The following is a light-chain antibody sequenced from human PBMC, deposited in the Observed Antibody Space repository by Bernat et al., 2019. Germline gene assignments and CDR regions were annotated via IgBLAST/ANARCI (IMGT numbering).Light chain of an antibody. J-gene: IGKJ3*01. CDR3: YQYYSGYT. CDR1: HSVDSY. Sequence: GERATLSFRASHSVDSYLAWYQQKPGQAPRLLIPIVSSRATGIPDRFSGSGSETEFTLTISSLESEDVGLYHCYQYYSGYTCGPGTKLDIK. CDR2: IVS. V-gene: IGKV3D-15*01.